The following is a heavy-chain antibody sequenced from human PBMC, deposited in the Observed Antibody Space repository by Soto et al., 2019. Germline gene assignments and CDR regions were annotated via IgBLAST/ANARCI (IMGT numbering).Heavy chain of an antibody. D-gene: IGHD3-22*01. J-gene: IGHJ4*02. CDR1: GGSISSGGYY. CDR3: ARGPAEFYYDSSGYQTDY. Sequence: PSETLSLTCTVSGGSISSGGYYWRWIRQHPGKGLEWIGYIYYSGSTYYNPSLKSRVTISVDTSKNQFSLKLSSVTAADTAVYYCARGPAEFYYDSSGYQTDYWGQGTLVTVSS. CDR2: IYYSGST. V-gene: IGHV4-31*03.